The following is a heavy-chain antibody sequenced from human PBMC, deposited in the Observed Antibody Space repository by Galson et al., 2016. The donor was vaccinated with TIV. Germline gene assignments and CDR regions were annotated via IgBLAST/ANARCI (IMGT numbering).Heavy chain of an antibody. V-gene: IGHV3-23*01. D-gene: IGHD3-22*01. CDR2: IISVVGSG. Sequence: SLRLSCAAFGFAFSSYSFICFCFALVGVLGWFSFIISVVGSGFFFFSVYVRFTISRDNPKNTLYLQMSSLRAEDTAVYFCAKMDSSGFDYVRRFDFWGQGTLATVSS. CDR1: GFAFSSYS. J-gene: IGHJ4*02. CDR3: AKMDSSGFDYVRRFDF.